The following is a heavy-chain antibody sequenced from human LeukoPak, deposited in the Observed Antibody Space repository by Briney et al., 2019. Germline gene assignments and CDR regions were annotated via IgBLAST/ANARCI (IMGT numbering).Heavy chain of an antibody. CDR1: GYTLTELS. Sequence: ASVKVSCKVSGYTLTELSMHWVRQAPGKGLEWMGGFDPEDGETIYAQKFQGRVTMTEDTSTETAYMELSSLRSEDTAVYYCATASTKLELRGFDPWGQGTLVTVSS. D-gene: IGHD1-7*01. V-gene: IGHV1-24*01. J-gene: IGHJ5*02. CDR3: ATASTKLELRGFDP. CDR2: FDPEDGET.